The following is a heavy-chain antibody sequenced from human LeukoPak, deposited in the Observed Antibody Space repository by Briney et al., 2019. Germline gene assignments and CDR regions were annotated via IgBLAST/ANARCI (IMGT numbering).Heavy chain of an antibody. CDR2: LSYDGSNK. V-gene: IGHV3-30*04. CDR1: GFTFRNYA. D-gene: IGHD2-2*01. CDR3: AKDPGIVVPWYFDL. J-gene: IGHJ2*01. Sequence: GRSLRLSCAASGFTFRNYAMHWVRQAPGKGLEWVAVLSYDGSNKYYADSVKGRFTISRDNSKNTLYLQMNSLRAEDTAVYYCAKDPGIVVPWYFDLWGRGTLVTVSS.